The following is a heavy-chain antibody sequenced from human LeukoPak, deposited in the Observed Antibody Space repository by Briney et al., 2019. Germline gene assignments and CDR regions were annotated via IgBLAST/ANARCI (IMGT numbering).Heavy chain of an antibody. CDR3: ARGLDASMETAYDY. Sequence: ASVKVSCKASGGSFNAYAISWVRQAPGQGLGWMGGIIPIFGTSNYAQKLQGRVTISTDESTSTAYMEVSSLRSEDTAIYYCARGLDASMETAYDYGGQGTRVTVSS. CDR1: GGSFNAYA. J-gene: IGHJ4*02. D-gene: IGHD5-18*01. V-gene: IGHV1-69*05. CDR2: IIPIFGTS.